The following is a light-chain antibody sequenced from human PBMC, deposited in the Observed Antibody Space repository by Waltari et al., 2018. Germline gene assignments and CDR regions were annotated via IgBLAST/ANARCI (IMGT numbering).Light chain of an antibody. V-gene: IGLV2-14*01. CDR3: SSYTSSSTWV. CDR1: SSDVGGYHY. J-gene: IGLJ3*02. CDR2: EVS. Sequence: QSALTQPASASGSPGQSITISCTGTSSDVGGYHYVSWYQQHPGKAPKLMIYEVSNQPSGVSNRFSGSKSGNTASLTISGLQAEDEADYYCSSYTSSSTWVFGGGTKLTVL.